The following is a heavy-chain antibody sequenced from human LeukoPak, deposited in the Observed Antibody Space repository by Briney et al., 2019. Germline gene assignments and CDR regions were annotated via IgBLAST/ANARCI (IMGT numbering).Heavy chain of an antibody. J-gene: IGHJ6*03. D-gene: IGHD1-26*01. Sequence: GGSLRLSCAASGFTFSSYGMHWVRQAPGKGLEWVAFIRYDGSNKYYADSVKGRFTISRDNSKNTLYLQMNSLKAEDTAVYYCAKTQLVMNYYNYVDVWGKGTTVTVSS. CDR3: AKTQLVMNYYNYVDV. CDR2: IRYDGSNK. V-gene: IGHV3-30*02. CDR1: GFTFSSYG.